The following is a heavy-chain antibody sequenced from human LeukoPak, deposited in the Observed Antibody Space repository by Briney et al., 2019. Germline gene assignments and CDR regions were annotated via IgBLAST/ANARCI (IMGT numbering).Heavy chain of an antibody. CDR3: ARLGGIRVGEDY. D-gene: IGHD3-16*01. Sequence: ASVKVSCKASGYTFTSYGISWVRQAPGQGLEWMGWISAYNGNTNYAQKLQGRVTMTTHTSTSTAYMELRRLRSDDTAVYYCARLGGIRVGEDYWGQGTLVTVSS. CDR2: ISAYNGNT. V-gene: IGHV1-18*01. CDR1: GYTFTSYG. J-gene: IGHJ4*02.